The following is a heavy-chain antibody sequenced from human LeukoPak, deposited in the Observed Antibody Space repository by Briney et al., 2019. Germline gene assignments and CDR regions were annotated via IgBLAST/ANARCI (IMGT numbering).Heavy chain of an antibody. CDR3: ASRDGSYYYYGMDV. Sequence: ASVKVSCKASGGTFSSYAISWVRQAPGQGLEWMGRIIPILGIANYAQKFQGRVTITADKSTSTAYMELSSLRSEDTAVYYCASRDGSYYYYGMDVWGQGTTVTVSS. J-gene: IGHJ6*02. V-gene: IGHV1-69*04. CDR1: GGTFSSYA. D-gene: IGHD3-10*01. CDR2: IIPILGIA.